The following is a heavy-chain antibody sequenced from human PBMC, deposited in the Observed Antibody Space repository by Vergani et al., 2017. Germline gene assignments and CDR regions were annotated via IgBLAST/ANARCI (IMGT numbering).Heavy chain of an antibody. J-gene: IGHJ4*02. CDR3: AKGPDIVVVPAATHFDY. V-gene: IGHV3-23*01. CDR1: GFTFSSYA. D-gene: IGHD2-2*01. Sequence: EVQLLESGGGLVQPGGSLRLSCAASGFTFSSYAMCWVRQAPGKGLEWVSAISGSGVSTYYADSVKCRFTITRDTSKNTLYLQMTRLRAKDTAVYYCAKGPDIVVVPAATHFDYWGQGTLVTVSS. CDR2: ISGSGVST.